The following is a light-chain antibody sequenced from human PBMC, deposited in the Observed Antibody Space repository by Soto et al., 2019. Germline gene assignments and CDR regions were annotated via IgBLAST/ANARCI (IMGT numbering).Light chain of an antibody. V-gene: IGKV1-5*03. Sequence: DIQMTQSPSTLSASVGDRVTITCRASQSIGSWLAWYQQKPGKAPKLLICKASSLESGVPSRFRGSGCGTEFNLTISSLQPDDFASYYCQQYGNYSPWTFGKGTKVEIK. CDR3: QQYGNYSPWT. CDR2: KAS. J-gene: IGKJ1*01. CDR1: QSIGSW.